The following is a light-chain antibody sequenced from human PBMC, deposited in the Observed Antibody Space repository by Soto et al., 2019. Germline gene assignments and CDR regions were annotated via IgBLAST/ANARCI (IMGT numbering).Light chain of an antibody. V-gene: IGKV3-20*01. CDR2: GSS. CDR1: LRVSNY. J-gene: IGKJ1*01. Sequence: EIVVTQSPGTLYLSPGERATLSCRASLRVSNYLAWYQQKPGQAPRLLIYGSSRRATVIPDRFSGSGSGTDFTLTISRLEPEDFEVYYCQQYGGSPQTFGQGTNVEIK. CDR3: QQYGGSPQT.